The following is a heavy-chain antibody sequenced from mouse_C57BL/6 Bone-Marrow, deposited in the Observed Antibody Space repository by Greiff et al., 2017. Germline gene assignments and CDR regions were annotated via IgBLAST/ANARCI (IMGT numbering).Heavy chain of an antibody. CDR1: GYTFTSYW. CDR3: ARNSITTVGGFAY. D-gene: IGHD1-1*01. Sequence: VQLQQSGAELVMPGASVKLSCKASGYTFTSYWMHWVKQRPGQGLEWIGEIDPSDSYTNYNQKFKGKSTLTVDKSSSTAYMQLSSLTSEDSAVYYCARNSITTVGGFAYWGQGTLVTVSA. CDR2: IDPSDSYT. V-gene: IGHV1-69*01. J-gene: IGHJ3*01.